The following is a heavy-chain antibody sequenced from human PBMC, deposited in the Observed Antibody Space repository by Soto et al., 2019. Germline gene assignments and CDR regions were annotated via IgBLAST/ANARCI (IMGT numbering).Heavy chain of an antibody. D-gene: IGHD6-6*01. CDR1: GFTFSTYA. CDR2: ISGTGGST. J-gene: IGHJ4*02. Sequence: EVQLLESGGGLVQPGGSLRLSCAASGFTFSTYAMSWVRQAPGKGLEWVSAISGTGGSTYYADSVKGRCTISRDNSKNTLYLQMNSLRAEDTAVYYCAKNWDTTSSSSSHWGQGTLVTVSS. V-gene: IGHV3-23*01. CDR3: AKNWDTTSSSSSH.